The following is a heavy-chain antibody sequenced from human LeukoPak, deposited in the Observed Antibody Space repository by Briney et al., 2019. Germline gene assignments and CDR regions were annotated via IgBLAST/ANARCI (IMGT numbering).Heavy chain of an antibody. D-gene: IGHD4-17*01. CDR3: AREAMMDYGDYDFDY. V-gene: IGHV1-18*01. J-gene: IGHJ4*02. Sequence: GASVKVSCKASGYTFTSYGISWVRQAPGQGLEWMGWISAYNGNTNYAQKLQGRVTMTTDTSTSTAYMELRSLRSDDTAVYYCAREAMMDYGDYDFDYWGQGTLVTVSS. CDR1: GYTFTSYG. CDR2: ISAYNGNT.